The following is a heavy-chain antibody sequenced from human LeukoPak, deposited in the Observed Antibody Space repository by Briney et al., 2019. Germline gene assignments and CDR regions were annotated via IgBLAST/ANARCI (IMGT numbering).Heavy chain of an antibody. Sequence: PGGSLRLSCAASGFTFDDYAMHWVRQAPGKGLEWVSGISWNSGSIGYADSVKGRFTISRDNAKNSLYLQMNSLRAEDTALYYCAKDQIYSSSGYGMDVWGQGTTVTVSS. CDR3: AKDQIYSSSGYGMDV. CDR2: ISWNSGSI. J-gene: IGHJ6*02. V-gene: IGHV3-9*01. CDR1: GFTFDDYA. D-gene: IGHD6-6*01.